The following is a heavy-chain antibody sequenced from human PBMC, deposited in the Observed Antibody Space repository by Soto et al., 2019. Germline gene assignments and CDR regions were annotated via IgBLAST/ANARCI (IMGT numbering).Heavy chain of an antibody. Sequence: GGSLRLSCAASGFTFKNYGMNWVRQTPGKGLEWVAGIWYDGSKKYYGDSVKGRLTISRDNSMNMVYVQINSLRDEDTAVYYCVRDCDTRSAYSDRFDNWGLGTLVTVSS. CDR2: IWYDGSKK. V-gene: IGHV3-33*01. CDR3: VRDCDTRSAYSDRFDN. CDR1: GFTFKNYG. D-gene: IGHD4-4*01. J-gene: IGHJ4*02.